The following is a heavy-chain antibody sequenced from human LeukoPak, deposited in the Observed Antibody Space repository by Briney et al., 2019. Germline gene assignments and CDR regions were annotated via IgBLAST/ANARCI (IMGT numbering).Heavy chain of an antibody. D-gene: IGHD3-16*01. Sequence: GESLKISCKGSGYSFSNYWIGWVRQMPGKGLEWMGIIYPGDSDTRYSPSFQGQVTISADKSISTAYLQWSSLKASDTAMYYCARHYYDYVWGSYGIDYWGQGTLVAVSS. V-gene: IGHV5-51*01. CDR3: ARHYYDYVWGSYGIDY. CDR1: GYSFSNYW. CDR2: IYPGDSDT. J-gene: IGHJ4*02.